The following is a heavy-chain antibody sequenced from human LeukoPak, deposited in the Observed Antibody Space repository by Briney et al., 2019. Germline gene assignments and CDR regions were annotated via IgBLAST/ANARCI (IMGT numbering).Heavy chain of an antibody. D-gene: IGHD3-22*01. CDR2: ISVYNGNT. CDR1: GYSFTSYG. J-gene: IGHJ4*02. V-gene: IGHV1-18*01. Sequence: ASVKVSCTASGYSFTSYGITWVRQAPGLGIEWMGWISVYNGNTNYAQKFQGRVTMTTDTSTSTAYLEVRSLRSDDTAVYYCAREEDYYDSSGYYDYWGQGTLVTVSS. CDR3: AREEDYYDSSGYYDY.